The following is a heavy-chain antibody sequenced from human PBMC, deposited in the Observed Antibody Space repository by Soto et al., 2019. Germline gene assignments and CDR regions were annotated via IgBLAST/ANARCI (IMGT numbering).Heavy chain of an antibody. Sequence: SETLSLTCSVSGGSISSKSYSWGWIRQPPGKGLEWIGTFYYSENTYYNPSLKSRVTISVDTSKNQFSLTLSSVTAADTAVYYCAKLAGYCSGNSCHGDYAMDVWGQGTTVT. CDR2: FYYSENT. D-gene: IGHD2-15*01. CDR1: GGSISSKSYS. J-gene: IGHJ6*02. CDR3: AKLAGYCSGNSCHGDYAMDV. V-gene: IGHV4-39*01.